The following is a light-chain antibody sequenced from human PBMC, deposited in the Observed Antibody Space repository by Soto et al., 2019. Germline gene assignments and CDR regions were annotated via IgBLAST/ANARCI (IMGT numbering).Light chain of an antibody. CDR2: SNN. Sequence: QSVLTQPPSASGTPGPRVTISCYGSSSDIGSKTVNWYQQLPGTAPKLLIYSNNQRPAGVPDRFSGSKSGTSASLAISGLQSEDEADYYCAACDDSLNGRVVFGGGTKLTVL. V-gene: IGLV1-44*01. CDR3: AACDDSLNGRVV. J-gene: IGLJ2*01. CDR1: SSDIGSKT.